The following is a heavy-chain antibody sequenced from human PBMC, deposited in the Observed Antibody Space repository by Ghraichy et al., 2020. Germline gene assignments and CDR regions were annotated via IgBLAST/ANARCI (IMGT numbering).Heavy chain of an antibody. V-gene: IGHV3-20*04. Sequence: GGSLRLSCTASGFTFDNYGMSWVRQAPGKGLEWVSGISWNGGSTGYEDSVKGRFTISRDSAKNTRSLQMNSMTAEDTALYFCESDGSQGYYYGMDVWGQGPTVIVSS. J-gene: IGHJ6*02. CDR2: ISWNGGST. CDR3: ESDGSQGYYYGMDV. D-gene: IGHD3-10*01. CDR1: GFTFDNYG.